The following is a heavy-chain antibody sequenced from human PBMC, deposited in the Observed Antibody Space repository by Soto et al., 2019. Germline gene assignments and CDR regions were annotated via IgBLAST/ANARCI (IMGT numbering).Heavy chain of an antibody. CDR2: IYYSGST. V-gene: IGHV4-59*08. D-gene: IGHD2-2*01. CDR1: GGSISSYY. J-gene: IGHJ6*03. CDR3: ARHRAFCSGKSCALGYYYYVDV. Sequence: QVQLQESGPGLVKPSETLSLTCTVSGGSISSYYWSWIRQPPGKGLEWIRYIYYSGSTTYNPSLKSRVTISADTSKNQLSLNLSSVTAADTALYYCARHRAFCSGKSCALGYYYYVDVWGIGTTVTVSS.